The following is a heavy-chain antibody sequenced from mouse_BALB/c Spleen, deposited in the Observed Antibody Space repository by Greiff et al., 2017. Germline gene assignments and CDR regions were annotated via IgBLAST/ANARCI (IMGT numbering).Heavy chain of an antibody. D-gene: IGHD2-4*01. CDR3: ARGYDYDGAMDY. CDR2: IYPGDGDT. Sequence: VQLQQSGAELARPGASVKLSCKASGYTFTSYWMQWVKQRPGQGLEWIGAIYPGDGDTRYTQKFKGNATLTADKSSSTAYMQLSSLASEDSAVYYCARGYDYDGAMDYWGQGTSVTVSS. V-gene: IGHV1-87*01. CDR1: GYTFTSYW. J-gene: IGHJ4*01.